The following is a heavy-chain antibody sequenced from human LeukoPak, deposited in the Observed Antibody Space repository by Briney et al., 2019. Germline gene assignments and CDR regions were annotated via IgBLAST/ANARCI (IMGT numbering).Heavy chain of an antibody. J-gene: IGHJ4*02. CDR1: GGTFSNYA. CDR2: IIPIFGTA. CDR3: ASDSSSWYAVGDY. Sequence: ASVKVSCKASGGTFSNYAISWVRQAPGQGLEWMGGIIPIFGTANYAQKFQGRVTITADKSTSTAYMELSSLRSEDTAVYYCASDSSSWYAVGDYWGQGTLVTVSS. D-gene: IGHD6-13*01. V-gene: IGHV1-69*06.